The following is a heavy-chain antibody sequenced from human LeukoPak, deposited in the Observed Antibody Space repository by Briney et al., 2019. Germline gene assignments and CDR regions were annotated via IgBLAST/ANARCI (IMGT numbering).Heavy chain of an antibody. CDR3: ARFSPRAMGNYLDF. D-gene: IGHD7-27*01. CDR2: FYYTGSI. V-gene: IGHV4-39*07. J-gene: IGHJ4*02. CDR1: GGSISSTSYY. Sequence: PSETLSLTCLVSGGSISSTSYYWGWIRQSPGRGLEWIGSFYYTGSIFDNRSLRSRVTISIDMSKNQFLLKLTSVTAADTAVYYCARFSPRAMGNYLDFWGQGTLVTVSS.